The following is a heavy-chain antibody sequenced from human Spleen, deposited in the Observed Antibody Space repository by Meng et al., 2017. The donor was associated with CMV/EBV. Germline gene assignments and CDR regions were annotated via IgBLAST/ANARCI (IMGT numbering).Heavy chain of an antibody. CDR1: GFTFSNYE. D-gene: IGHD2-21*01. V-gene: IGHV3-66*02. Sequence: GGSLRLSCAASGFTFSNYEMNWVRQAPGRGLEWVSVIYSGGRTFYAESVKGRFTISRDNSKNTLYLQMDSLRHEDTAFYHCVKEGIRDEWPRDFDYWGQGLLVTVSS. CDR3: VKEGIRDEWPRDFDY. CDR2: IYSGGRT. J-gene: IGHJ4*02.